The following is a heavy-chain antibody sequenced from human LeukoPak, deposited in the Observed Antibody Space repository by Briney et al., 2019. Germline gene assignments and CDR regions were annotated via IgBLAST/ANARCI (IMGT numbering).Heavy chain of an antibody. J-gene: IGHJ4*02. CDR1: GFTFSNAW. Sequence: PGGSLRLSCAASGFTFSNAWMSWVRQAPGKGLEWVGRIKSKTNGGTIDYATPVKGRFTNSRDDSKNTLYLQMNTLEIEDTAVYYCSTADYGLWGQGALVTVSS. CDR3: STADYGL. D-gene: IGHD4/OR15-4a*01. V-gene: IGHV3-15*01. CDR2: IKSKTNGGTI.